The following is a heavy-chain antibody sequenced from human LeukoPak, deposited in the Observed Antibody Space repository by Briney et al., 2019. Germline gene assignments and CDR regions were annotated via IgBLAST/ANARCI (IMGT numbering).Heavy chain of an antibody. J-gene: IGHJ5*02. Sequence: ASVKVSCKASGYTFTSYDINWVRQATGQGLEWMGWMNPNSGNTGYAQKFQGRVTMTRNTSISTAYMEPSSLRSEDTAVYYCASDLGYCSGGSCFNWFDPWGQGTLVTVSS. V-gene: IGHV1-8*01. D-gene: IGHD2-15*01. CDR1: GYTFTSYD. CDR3: ASDLGYCSGGSCFNWFDP. CDR2: MNPNSGNT.